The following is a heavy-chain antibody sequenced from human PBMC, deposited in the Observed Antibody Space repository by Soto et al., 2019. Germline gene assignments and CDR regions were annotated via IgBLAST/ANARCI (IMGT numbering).Heavy chain of an antibody. V-gene: IGHV1-69*04. CDR3: AREFTRYYDILTDGSLDI. D-gene: IGHD3-9*01. CDR2: IIPILGIA. Sequence: GASVKVSCKASGGTFSSYTISWVRQAPGQGLEWMGRIIPILGIANYAQKFQGRVTITADKSTSTAYMELSSLRSEDTAVYYCAREFTRYYDILTDGSLDIWGQGTMVTVSS. J-gene: IGHJ3*02. CDR1: GGTFSSYT.